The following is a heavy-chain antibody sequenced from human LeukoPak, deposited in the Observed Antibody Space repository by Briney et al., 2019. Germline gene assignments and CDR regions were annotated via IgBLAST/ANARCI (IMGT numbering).Heavy chain of an antibody. Sequence: GGSLRLSCAASGFTFSSYSMNWVRQAPGKGLKWISYISSDSSTIYYADSVKGRFTISRDNAKNSLYLQMNSLRAEDTAVYYCARDRHETYYYDSSGYYGYWFDPWGQGTLVTVSS. CDR3: ARDRHETYYYDSSGYYGYWFDP. CDR2: ISSDSSTI. J-gene: IGHJ5*02. D-gene: IGHD3-22*01. V-gene: IGHV3-48*01. CDR1: GFTFSSYS.